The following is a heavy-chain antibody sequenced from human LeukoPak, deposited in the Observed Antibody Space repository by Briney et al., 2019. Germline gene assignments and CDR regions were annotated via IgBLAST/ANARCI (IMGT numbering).Heavy chain of an antibody. J-gene: IGHJ6*03. D-gene: IGHD3-22*01. CDR2: IRYDGSNK. Sequence: PGGSLRLSCAASGFTFSSYGMHWVRQAPGKGLEWVAFIRYDGSNKYYADSVKGRFTISRDNSKNTLYLQMNSLRAEDTAVYYSAKDHITMIVVVITPYMDVWGKGTTVTVSS. V-gene: IGHV3-30*02. CDR3: AKDHITMIVVVITPYMDV. CDR1: GFTFSSYG.